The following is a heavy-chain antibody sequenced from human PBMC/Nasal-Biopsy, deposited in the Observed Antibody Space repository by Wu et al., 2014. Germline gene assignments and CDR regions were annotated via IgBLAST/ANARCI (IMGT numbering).Heavy chain of an antibody. D-gene: IGHD5-18*01. CDR2: IYSSGSSGST. CDR3: ARGGNTYAFDC. V-gene: IGHV4-59*12. J-gene: IGHJ4*02. Sequence: LSLTCTVSGGSISTYYWSWIRQPPGKGLEWIGYIYSSGSSGSTNYNPSLKSRVTLSVDKSKNQISLKLSSVTAADTAVYYCARGGNTYAFDCWGQGTLVTVSS. CDR1: GGSISTYY.